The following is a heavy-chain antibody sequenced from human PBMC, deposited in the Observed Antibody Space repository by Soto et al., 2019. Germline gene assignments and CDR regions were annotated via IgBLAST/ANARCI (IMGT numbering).Heavy chain of an antibody. CDR3: ASSYVSDYWYFDL. J-gene: IGHJ2*01. V-gene: IGHV1-3*01. D-gene: IGHD3-10*02. Sequence: QVQLVQSGAEVKKPGASVKVSCKASGYTFTSYAMHWVRQAPGQRLEWMGWTNAGNGNTKYSQKFQGRVTITRDTSASTAYMELSSLRSEDTAVYYCASSYVSDYWYFDLWGRGTLVTVSS. CDR1: GYTFTSYA. CDR2: TNAGNGNT.